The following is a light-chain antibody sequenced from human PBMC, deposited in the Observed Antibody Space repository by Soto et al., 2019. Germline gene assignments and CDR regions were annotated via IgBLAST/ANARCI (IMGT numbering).Light chain of an antibody. J-gene: IGLJ3*02. CDR3: STWHDSLNGWV. CDR1: SSNIARRS. V-gene: IGLV1-44*01. CDR2: SSY. Sequence: QSVLTQPPSASATPGQRVTISCSGSSSNIARRSVYWYQQLPGTAPKLLMYSSYLRPSGVPDRLSGAKSGTTASLAISGVQSEDEAEYYCSTWHDSLNGWVFGGGTKVTVL.